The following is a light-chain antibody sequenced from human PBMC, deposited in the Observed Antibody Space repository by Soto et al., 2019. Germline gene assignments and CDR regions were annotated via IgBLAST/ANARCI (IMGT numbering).Light chain of an antibody. Sequence: QSVLTQPPSVSGAPGQRGTISCTGSSSNIGAGYEVHWYQQLPGTAPKLLIYGNIYRPSGVPDRFSGSKSGTSVSLAITGLQAEDEADYHCQSYDSSLSGVVFGGVTKLTVL. CDR1: SSNIGAGYE. CDR2: GNI. J-gene: IGLJ2*01. CDR3: QSYDSSLSGVV. V-gene: IGLV1-40*01.